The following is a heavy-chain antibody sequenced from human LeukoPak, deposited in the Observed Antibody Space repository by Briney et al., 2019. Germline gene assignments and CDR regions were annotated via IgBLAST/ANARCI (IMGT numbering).Heavy chain of an antibody. V-gene: IGHV4-59*01. CDR1: GGSISSYY. D-gene: IGHD3-16*02. CDR2: IYYSGST. CDR3: ARGVYYDYVWGSYRHFDY. J-gene: IGHJ4*02. Sequence: SETLSLTCTVSGGSISSYYWSWIRQPPGKGLEWIGYIYYSGSTNYNPSLKSRVTISVDTSKNQFSLKLSSVTAADTAVYYCARGVYYDYVWGSYRHFDYWGQGTLVTVSS.